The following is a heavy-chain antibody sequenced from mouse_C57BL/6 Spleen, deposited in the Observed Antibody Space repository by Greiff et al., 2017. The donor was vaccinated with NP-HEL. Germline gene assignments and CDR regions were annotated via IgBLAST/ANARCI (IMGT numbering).Heavy chain of an antibody. CDR2: IYPGGGYT. D-gene: IGHD3-2*02. CDR1: GYTFTNYW. J-gene: IGHJ3*01. Sequence: QVQLQQSGAELVRPGTSVKMSCKASGYTFTNYWIGWAKQKPGHGLEWIGDIYPGGGYTNYNEKFKGKATLTADKSSSTAYMQFSSLTSEDSAIYYCARESSSGSFAYWGQGTLVTVSA. CDR3: ARESSSGSFAY. V-gene: IGHV1-63*01.